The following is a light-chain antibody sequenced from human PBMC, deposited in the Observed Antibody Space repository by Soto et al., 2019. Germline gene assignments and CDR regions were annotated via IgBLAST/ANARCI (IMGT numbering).Light chain of an antibody. V-gene: IGLV2-8*01. CDR2: EVT. Sequence: QSALTQPPSASGSPGQSVTISCTGTSSDVGAYDYVSWYQQHPGEAPKLMIYEVTKRPSGVPDRFSGSKSGNTASLTVSGLQAEDEADYYCGSYANTNNFVFGTGTKVTVL. J-gene: IGLJ1*01. CDR3: GSYANTNNFV. CDR1: SSDVGAYDY.